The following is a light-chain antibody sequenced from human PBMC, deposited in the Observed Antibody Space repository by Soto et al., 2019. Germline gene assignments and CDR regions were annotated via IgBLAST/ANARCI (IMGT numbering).Light chain of an antibody. CDR3: QKYHSAPLP. Sequence: DLQMTQSPSSLSASVGDRVTITCRASQGISNYVAWYQQKPGKVPKLLIYAASTLQSGVPSRFSGSGSGTDFTLTISNLQPEDVATYYCQKYHSAPLPFGGGTKVEIK. J-gene: IGKJ4*01. CDR1: QGISNY. CDR2: AAS. V-gene: IGKV1-27*01.